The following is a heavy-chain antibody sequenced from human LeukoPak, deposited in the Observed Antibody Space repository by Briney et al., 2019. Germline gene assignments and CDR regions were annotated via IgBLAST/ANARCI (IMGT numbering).Heavy chain of an antibody. J-gene: IGHJ4*02. D-gene: IGHD2-2*01. CDR1: GGSISSGGYY. CDR3: ARGGDIVVVPAASKSSFDY. CDR2: IYYSGST. V-gene: IGHV4-31*01. Sequence: SETLSLTCTVSGGSISSGGYYWSWIRQHPGKGLEWIGYIYYSGSTYYNPSLKSLVTISVDTSKNQFSLKLSSVTAADTAVYYCARGGDIVVVPAASKSSFDYWGQGTLVTVSS.